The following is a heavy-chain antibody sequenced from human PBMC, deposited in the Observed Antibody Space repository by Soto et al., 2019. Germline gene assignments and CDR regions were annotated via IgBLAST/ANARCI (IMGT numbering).Heavy chain of an antibody. J-gene: IGHJ5*02. Sequence: ASVKVSCKASGYTFTSYGISWVRQAPGQGLEWMGWISAYSGNTNYAQKLQGRVTMTTDTSTSTAYMELRSLRSDDTAVYYCAREFTASFPSWSALGFEFDPWGQGTLVTVSS. CDR2: ISAYSGNT. V-gene: IGHV1-18*01. D-gene: IGHD2-2*01. CDR1: GYTFTSYG. CDR3: AREFTASFPSWSALGFEFDP.